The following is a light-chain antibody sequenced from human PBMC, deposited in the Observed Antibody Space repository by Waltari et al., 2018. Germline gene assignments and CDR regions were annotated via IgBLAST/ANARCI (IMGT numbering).Light chain of an antibody. CDR2: DGT. V-gene: IGLV7-46*01. CDR1: TGPVTNDHF. J-gene: IGLJ3*02. Sequence: QAVVPQEPSLTVSPGGTVPLTCGSSTGPVTNDHFPSWFQQKPGQAPRALIYDGTNRQSWTPARFSGSLVGGKAALTLAGAQPEDETVYYCLLSYAGARVFGGGTKLPVL. CDR3: LLSYAGARV.